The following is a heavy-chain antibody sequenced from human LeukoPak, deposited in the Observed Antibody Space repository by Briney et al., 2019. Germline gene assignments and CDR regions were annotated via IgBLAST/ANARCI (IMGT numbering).Heavy chain of an antibody. CDR1: GGSISISNSY. CDR3: ASRLYDYGDYGKDY. Sequence: SETLSLTCTVSGGSISISNSYWGWIRQPPGKGLEWIGSIYYSGNTYYSPSLKSRVTISVDTPKNQFSLKLSSVTAADTAVYYCASRLYDYGDYGKDYWGQGTLVTASS. CDR2: IYYSGNT. V-gene: IGHV4-39*01. D-gene: IGHD4-17*01. J-gene: IGHJ4*02.